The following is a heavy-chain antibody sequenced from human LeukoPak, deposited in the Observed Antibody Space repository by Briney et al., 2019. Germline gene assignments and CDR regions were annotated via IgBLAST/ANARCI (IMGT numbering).Heavy chain of an antibody. Sequence: PSETLSLTCTVSGGSVTDYYWGWIRQPPGKGLEWIGSMYYSGSTYYNPSLKSRVTISVDTSRNHFSLKLSSVTAADTAVYYCARTGAYWQVDYWGQGTLVTVSS. J-gene: IGHJ4*02. CDR3: ARTGAYWQVDY. V-gene: IGHV4-39*02. CDR1: GGSVTDYY. D-gene: IGHD2-21*01. CDR2: MYYSGST.